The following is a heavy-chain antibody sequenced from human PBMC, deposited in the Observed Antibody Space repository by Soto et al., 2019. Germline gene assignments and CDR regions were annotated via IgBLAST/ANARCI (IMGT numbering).Heavy chain of an antibody. V-gene: IGHV3-74*01. CDR2: ISGDGSST. Sequence: EVQLVDSGGGLVQPGGSLRLSCAASEFTFRSYWMHWVRQSPGKGLVWVSRISGDGSSTNYADSVKGRFTISRDNAKNTVYLQIDSLRAEDTAVYYCARSLPGTYGAFDLWGQGTMVTFSS. CDR1: EFTFRSYW. CDR3: ARSLPGTYGAFDL. J-gene: IGHJ3*01. D-gene: IGHD1-7*01.